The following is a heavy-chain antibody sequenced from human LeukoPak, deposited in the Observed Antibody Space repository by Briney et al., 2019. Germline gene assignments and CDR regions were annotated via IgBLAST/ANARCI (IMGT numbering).Heavy chain of an antibody. CDR3: ARGVPLGYCTYGVCYPPYYFDY. V-gene: IGHV1-8*03. Sequence: AASVKVSCKASGYTFISYNINWLRQATGQGLEWMGWVNPRSGDAGYLQKFQGRLTITRDSSIDTAYMDLGGLSSEDTAVYYCARGVPLGYCTYGVCYPPYYFDYWGQGTLVTASS. D-gene: IGHD2-8*01. J-gene: IGHJ4*02. CDR1: GYTFISYN. CDR2: VNPRSGDA.